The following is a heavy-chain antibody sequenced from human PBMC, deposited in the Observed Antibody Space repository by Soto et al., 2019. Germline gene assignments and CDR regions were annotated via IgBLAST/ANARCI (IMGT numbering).Heavy chain of an antibody. Sequence: SETPSLTCPIDGESFHFFYWSWIFKSSGLGLEWIGGIHHSGTTKYNPSLKSRGTISLDTSKNQSSMERSAVPCVDMALYYCVRYGSGFFFCWYSFDFWSQGCLVTVSS. CDR1: GESFHFFY. D-gene: IGHD3-10*01. CDR3: VRYGSGFFFCWYSFDF. J-gene: IGHJ4*02. V-gene: IGHV4-34*01. CDR2: IHHSGTT.